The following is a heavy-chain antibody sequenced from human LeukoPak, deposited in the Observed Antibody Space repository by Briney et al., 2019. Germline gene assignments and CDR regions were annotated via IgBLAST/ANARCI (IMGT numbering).Heavy chain of an antibody. V-gene: IGHV4-59*01. D-gene: IGHD2-15*01. Sequence: PSETLSLTCTVSGGSISSYYWSWIRQPPGKGLEWIGYIYYSGSTNYNPSLKSRVTISIDTSKNQFSLKLSSLTAADTPVYYCARQKTGYCSGDICFNWFDPWGQGTLVTVSS. CDR3: ARQKTGYCSGDICFNWFDP. J-gene: IGHJ5*02. CDR1: GGSISSYY. CDR2: IYYSGST.